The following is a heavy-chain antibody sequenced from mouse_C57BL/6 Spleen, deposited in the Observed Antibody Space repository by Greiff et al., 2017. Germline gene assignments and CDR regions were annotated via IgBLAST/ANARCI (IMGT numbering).Heavy chain of an antibody. D-gene: IGHD1-1*01. V-gene: IGHV3-6*01. CDR2: ISYDGSN. J-gene: IGHJ2*01. Sequence: ESGPGLVKPSQSLSLTCSVTGYSITSGYYWNWIRQFPGNKLEWMGYISYDGSNNYNPSLKNRISITRDTSKNQFFLKLNSVTTEDTATYYCASGGYYGFDYWGQGTTLTVSS. CDR1: GYSITSGYY. CDR3: ASGGYYGFDY.